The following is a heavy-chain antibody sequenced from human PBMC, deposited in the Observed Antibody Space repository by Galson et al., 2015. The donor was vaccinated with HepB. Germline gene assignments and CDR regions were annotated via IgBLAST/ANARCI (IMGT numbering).Heavy chain of an antibody. CDR3: AREELDYYYGMDV. D-gene: IGHD3-10*01. CDR2: IKQDGSEK. CDR1: GFTFSSYW. Sequence: SLRLSCAASGFTFSSYWMSWVRQAPGKGLEWVANIKQDGSEKYYVDSVKGRFTISRDNAKNSLYLQMNSLRAEDTAVYYCAREELDYYYGMDVWGQGTTVTVSS. V-gene: IGHV3-7*01. J-gene: IGHJ6*02.